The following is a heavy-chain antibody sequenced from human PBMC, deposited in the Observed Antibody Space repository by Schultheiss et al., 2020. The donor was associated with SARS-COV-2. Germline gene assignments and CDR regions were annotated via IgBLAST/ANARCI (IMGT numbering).Heavy chain of an antibody. D-gene: IGHD3-3*01. CDR3: ARRADDFWSGYYNQWFDP. J-gene: IGHJ5*02. V-gene: IGHV5-51*01. CDR1: GYSFTSYW. CDR2: IYPGDSDT. Sequence: GESLKISCKGSGYSFTSYWIGWVRQMPGKGLEWMVIIYPGDSDTRYSPSFQGQVTISADKSISTAYLQWSSLKASDTAMYYCARRADDFWSGYYNQWFDPWGQGTLVTVSS.